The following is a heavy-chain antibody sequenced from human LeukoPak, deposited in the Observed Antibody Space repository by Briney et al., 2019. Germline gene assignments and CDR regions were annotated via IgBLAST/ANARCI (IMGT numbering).Heavy chain of an antibody. CDR2: IYPGDSET. CDR1: GYSFTSYW. CDR3: ARPYYGTLNAFDI. D-gene: IGHD4-17*01. Sequence: GESLKISCKGSGYSFTSYWIGWVRQMPGKGLEWMGIIYPGDSETRYSPSFQGQVTISADKSISTTYLQWSSQRASDTAMYYCARPYYGTLNAFDIWGQGTMVTVSS. J-gene: IGHJ3*02. V-gene: IGHV5-51*01.